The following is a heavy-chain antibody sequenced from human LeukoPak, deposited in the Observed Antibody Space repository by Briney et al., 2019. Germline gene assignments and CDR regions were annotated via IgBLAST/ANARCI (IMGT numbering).Heavy chain of an antibody. CDR1: GGSISSSSYY. CDR3: ARDPVDLKGYAGRSSGFDY. Sequence: SETLSLTCTVSGGSISSSSYYWSWIRQPPGKGLEWIGYIYYSGSTNYNPSLKSRVTISVDTSKNQFSLKLSSVTAADTAVYYCARDPVDLKGYAGRSSGFDYWGQGTLVTVSS. D-gene: IGHD2-8*01. J-gene: IGHJ4*02. CDR2: IYYSGST. V-gene: IGHV4-61*01.